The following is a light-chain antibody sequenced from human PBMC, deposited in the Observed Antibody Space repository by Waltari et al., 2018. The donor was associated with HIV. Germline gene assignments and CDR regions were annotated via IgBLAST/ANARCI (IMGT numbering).Light chain of an antibody. Sequence: DILMTQSPDSLAVSLGERATINCTARQTLLYSSNNKNYLAWYQHKPGHPPKLLIYWASTRQSGVPDRFSGSGSGTNFTLTISKLQTEDVATYYCQQYYRTPLTFGGGTKV. J-gene: IGKJ4*01. CDR2: WAS. V-gene: IGKV4-1*01. CDR1: QTLLYSSNNKNY. CDR3: QQYYRTPLT.